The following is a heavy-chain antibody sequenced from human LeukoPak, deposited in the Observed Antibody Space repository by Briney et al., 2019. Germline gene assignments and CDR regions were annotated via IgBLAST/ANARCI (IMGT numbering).Heavy chain of an antibody. J-gene: IGHJ4*02. CDR3: TLTNRRWGGIAAASYYFDY. CDR1: GYTFTGYY. Sequence: ASVKVSCKASGYTFTGYYMHWVRQAPGQGLEWMGWINPNSGGTNYAQKFQGRVTMTRDTSISTAYMELSRLRSDDTAVYYCTLTNRRWGGIAAASYYFDYWGQGTLVTVSS. CDR2: INPNSGGT. V-gene: IGHV1-2*02. D-gene: IGHD6-13*01.